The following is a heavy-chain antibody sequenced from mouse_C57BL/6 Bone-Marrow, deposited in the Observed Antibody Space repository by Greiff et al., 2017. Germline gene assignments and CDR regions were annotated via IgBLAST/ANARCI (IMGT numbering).Heavy chain of an antibody. D-gene: IGHD1-1*02. CDR2: ISSGGSYT. CDR1: GFTFSSYG. CDR3: ARKDCYYALDY. Sequence: DVKLVESGGDLVKPGGSLKLSCAASGFTFSSYGMSWVRQTPDKRLEWVATISSGGSYTYYPDSVKGRFTISRDNSKNTLYLQMSSLKSEDTAMYYCARKDCYYALDYWGQGTLVTVSA. V-gene: IGHV5-6*02. J-gene: IGHJ3*01.